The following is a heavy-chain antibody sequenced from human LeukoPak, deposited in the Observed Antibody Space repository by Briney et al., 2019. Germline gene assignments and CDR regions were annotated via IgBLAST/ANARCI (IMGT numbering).Heavy chain of an antibody. V-gene: IGHV1-18*01. J-gene: IGHJ3*02. CDR1: GGTFSSYA. CDR3: ARDGGQWLVRGDAFDI. D-gene: IGHD6-19*01. Sequence: ASVKVSCKASGGTFSSYAISWVRQAPGQGLEWMGWISAYNGNTNYAQKLQGRVTMTTDTSTSTAYMELRSLRSDDTAVYYCARDGGQWLVRGDAFDIWGQGTMVTVSS. CDR2: ISAYNGNT.